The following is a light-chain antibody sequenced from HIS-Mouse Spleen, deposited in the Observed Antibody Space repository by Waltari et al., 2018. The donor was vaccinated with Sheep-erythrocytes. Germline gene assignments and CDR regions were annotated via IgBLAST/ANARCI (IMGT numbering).Light chain of an antibody. Sequence: QSALTQPRSVSGSPGQSVHISCTGTSSDVGGYNYFSWYQQHPGKAPKLMIYDVSKRPSGVPDRFSGSKSGNTASLTISGLQAEDEADYYCCSYAGSYNHVFATGTKVTVL. J-gene: IGLJ1*01. CDR1: SSDVGGYNY. V-gene: IGLV2-11*01. CDR2: DVS. CDR3: CSYAGSYNHV.